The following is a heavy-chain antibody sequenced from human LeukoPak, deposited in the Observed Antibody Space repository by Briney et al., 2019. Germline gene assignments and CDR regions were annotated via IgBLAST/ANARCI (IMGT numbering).Heavy chain of an antibody. CDR2: ISASGGSI. CDR3: AKGGSVAGRLGYFDN. V-gene: IGHV3-23*01. CDR1: GFTFSSYA. D-gene: IGHD6-19*01. J-gene: IGHJ4*02. Sequence: GGSLRLSCAASGFTFSSYAMSWVRQAPGKGLEWVSAISASGGSIYYADSVKGRLIISRDNAKDTVSLQLDSLRAEDTAVYYCAKGGSVAGRLGYFDNWGQGILVFVSS.